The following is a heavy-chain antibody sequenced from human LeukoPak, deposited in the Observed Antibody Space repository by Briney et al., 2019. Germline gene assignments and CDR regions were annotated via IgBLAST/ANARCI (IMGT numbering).Heavy chain of an antibody. CDR2: ISSTSNTR. Sequence: TGGSLRLSCAASGFTFSSYSMNWVRQAPGKGLEWVSFISSTSNTRNYADSVKGRFTISRDNAKNSLYLQMNSLRAEDTAVYYCARDVGGYYDSSGYDSWGQGTLVTVSS. CDR3: ARDVGGYYDSSGYDS. CDR1: GFTFSSYS. V-gene: IGHV3-48*01. J-gene: IGHJ5*02. D-gene: IGHD3-22*01.